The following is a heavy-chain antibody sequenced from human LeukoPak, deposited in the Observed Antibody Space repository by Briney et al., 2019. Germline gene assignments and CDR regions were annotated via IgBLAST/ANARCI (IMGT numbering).Heavy chain of an antibody. V-gene: IGHV1-18*01. J-gene: IGHJ6*02. CDR2: ISAYNGNT. D-gene: IGHD3-10*01. CDR1: GYTFTSYG. Sequence: PGASVKVSCKASGYTFTSYGISWVRQAPGQGLEWMGWISAYNGNTNYAQKLQGRVTMTTDTSTSTAYMELRSLRSDDTAVYYCARDGKRTMVRGAIDYYGMDVWGQGTTVTVSS. CDR3: ARDGKRTMVRGAIDYYGMDV.